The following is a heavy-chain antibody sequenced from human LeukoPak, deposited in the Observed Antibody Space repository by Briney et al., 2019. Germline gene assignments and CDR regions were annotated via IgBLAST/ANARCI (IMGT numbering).Heavy chain of an antibody. V-gene: IGHV3-21*01. CDR3: AKDLLRYVPLRSPEGVNYMDV. D-gene: IGHD3-3*01. J-gene: IGHJ6*03. CDR2: ISSSSSYI. Sequence: PGGSLRLSCAASGFTFSSYSMNWVRQAPGKGLEWVSSISSSSSYIYYADSVKGRFTISRDNAKNSLYLQMNSLRAEDTAVYYCAKDLLRYVPLRSPEGVNYMDVWGKGTTVTVSS. CDR1: GFTFSSYS.